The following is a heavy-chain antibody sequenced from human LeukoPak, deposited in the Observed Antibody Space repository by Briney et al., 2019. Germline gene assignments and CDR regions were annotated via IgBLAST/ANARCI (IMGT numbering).Heavy chain of an antibody. CDR3: TTGITLRARPLDY. D-gene: IGHD1-14*01. CDR1: GFTFSNAW. V-gene: IGHV3-15*01. CDR2: IKSKDDGGTT. Sequence: KTGGSLRLSCAASGFTFSNAWMSWVRQAPGKGLEWVSRIKSKDDGGTTDYAALVEGRFTISRDDSKNTLYQQMNFLKTEDTGVYYCTTGITLRARPLDYWGQGTLVTVSS. J-gene: IGHJ4*02.